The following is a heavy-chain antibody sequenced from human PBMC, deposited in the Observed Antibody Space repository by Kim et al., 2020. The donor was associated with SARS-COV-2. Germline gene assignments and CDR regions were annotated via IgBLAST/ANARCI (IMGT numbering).Heavy chain of an antibody. J-gene: IGHJ4*02. V-gene: IGHV6-1*01. CDR3: ARDLAAAAFDY. D-gene: IGHD6-13*01. CDR2: N. Sequence: NDYAVSVKSRITINPDTSKNQFALQLNSVTPEDTAVYYCARDLAAAAFDYWGQGTLVTVSS.